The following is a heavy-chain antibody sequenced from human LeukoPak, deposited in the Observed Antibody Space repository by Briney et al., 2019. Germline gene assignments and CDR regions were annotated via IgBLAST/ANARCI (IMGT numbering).Heavy chain of an antibody. CDR2: IYYSGTT. Sequence: SETLSLTCTVSGGSISSYYWSWLRQPPGEGLEWIGYIYYSGTTNYNPSLKSRVTISVDTSKTQFSLKLTSVTAADTAVYYCARRAYSSGYYYFDYWGQGTLVTVSS. CDR3: ARRAYSSGYYYFDY. V-gene: IGHV4-59*01. D-gene: IGHD3-22*01. CDR1: GGSISSYY. J-gene: IGHJ4*02.